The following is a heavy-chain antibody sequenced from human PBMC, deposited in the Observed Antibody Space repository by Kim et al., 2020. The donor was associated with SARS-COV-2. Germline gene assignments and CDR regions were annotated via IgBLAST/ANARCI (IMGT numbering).Heavy chain of an antibody. J-gene: IGHJ4*02. D-gene: IGHD3-9*01. V-gene: IGHV5-10-1*01. CDR2: IDPSDSYT. Sequence: GESLKISCKGSGYSFTSYWISWVRQMPGKGLEWMGRIDPSDSYTNYSPSFQGHVTISADKSISTAYLQWSSLKASDTAMYYCARHQYYDILTGYFDYWGQGTLVTVSS. CDR3: ARHQYYDILTGYFDY. CDR1: GYSFTSYW.